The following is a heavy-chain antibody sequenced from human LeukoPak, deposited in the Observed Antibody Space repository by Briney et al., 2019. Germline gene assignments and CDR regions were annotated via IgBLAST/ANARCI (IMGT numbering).Heavy chain of an antibody. V-gene: IGHV3-7*03. D-gene: IGHD4-17*01. Sequence: GGSLRPSCAASGFTFSSYRMSWVRQAPGKGLEWVANIKQDGSEKYYVDSVKGRFTISRDNAKNSLYLQMNSLRAEDTAVYYCARGGDLRDYGDYSYIPDFDYWGQGTLVTVSS. CDR3: ARGGDLRDYGDYSYIPDFDY. J-gene: IGHJ4*02. CDR2: IKQDGSEK. CDR1: GFTFSSYR.